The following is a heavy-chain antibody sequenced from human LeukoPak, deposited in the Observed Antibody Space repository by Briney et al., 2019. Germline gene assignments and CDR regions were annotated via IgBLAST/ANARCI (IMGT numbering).Heavy chain of an antibody. J-gene: IGHJ4*02. D-gene: IGHD5-24*01. Sequence: ASVKVSCKASGYTFTGYYMHWVRQAPGQGLEWMGWINPNSGGTNYAQKFQGRVTMTRDTSISTAYMELRRLRSDDTAVYYCARDPVEMATTEFDYWGQGTLVTVSS. CDR3: ARDPVEMATTEFDY. CDR1: GYTFTGYY. V-gene: IGHV1-2*02. CDR2: INPNSGGT.